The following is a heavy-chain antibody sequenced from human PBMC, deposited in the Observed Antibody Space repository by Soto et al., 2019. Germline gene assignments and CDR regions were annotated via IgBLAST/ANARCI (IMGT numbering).Heavy chain of an antibody. CDR3: AHIVVAGLGYYFDY. V-gene: IGHV2-5*02. Sequence: QITLKESGPTLVKPTQTLTLTCTFSGFSLSSTRMAVGWIRQPPGKALEWLALIYWDDAKRYSPFLKSRLTITKDNSKNQVVLTMSNMDPVDTARYYCAHIVVAGLGYYFDYWGQVTLVTVSS. D-gene: IGHD6-19*01. CDR1: GFSLSSTRMA. CDR2: IYWDDAK. J-gene: IGHJ4*02.